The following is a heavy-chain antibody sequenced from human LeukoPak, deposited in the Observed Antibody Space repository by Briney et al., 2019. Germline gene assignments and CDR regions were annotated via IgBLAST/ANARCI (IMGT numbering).Heavy chain of an antibody. D-gene: IGHD6-6*01. V-gene: IGHV3-30-3*01. CDR3: ARSPEQLALYY. J-gene: IGHJ4*02. CDR1: GFTFSSYA. CDR2: ISYDGSNK. Sequence: GGSLRLSCAASGFTFSSYAMHWVRQAPGEGLEWVAVISYDGSNKYYADSVKGRFTISRDNSKNTLYLQMNSLRAEDTAVYYCARSPEQLALYYWGQGTLVTVSS.